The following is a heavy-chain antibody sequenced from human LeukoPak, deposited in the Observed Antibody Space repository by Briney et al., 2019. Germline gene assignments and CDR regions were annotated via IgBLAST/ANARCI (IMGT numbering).Heavy chain of an antibody. Sequence: SETLSLTCTVSGGSISSYYWSWIRQPPGKGLEWIRYIYYSGSTNYNPSLKSRVTISVDTSKNQFSLKLSSVTAADTAVYYCSRGYPRYCSGGSCYPTYNWFDPWGQGTLVTVSS. V-gene: IGHV4-59*01. J-gene: IGHJ5*02. CDR3: SRGYPRYCSGGSCYPTYNWFDP. D-gene: IGHD2-15*01. CDR1: GGSISSYY. CDR2: IYYSGST.